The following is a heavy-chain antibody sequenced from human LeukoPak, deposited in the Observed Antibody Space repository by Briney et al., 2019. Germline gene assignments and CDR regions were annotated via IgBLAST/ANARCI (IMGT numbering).Heavy chain of an antibody. CDR2: ISSSSSYI. D-gene: IGHD3-10*01. J-gene: IGHJ4*02. CDR1: GFTFSSYS. Sequence: GGSLRLSCAASGFTFSSYSMYWVRQAPGKGLEWVSSISSSSSYIYYADSVKGRFTISRDNAKNSLYLQMNSLRAEDTAVYYCAREVMVRGSGGFDYWGQGTLVTVSS. V-gene: IGHV3-21*01. CDR3: AREVMVRGSGGFDY.